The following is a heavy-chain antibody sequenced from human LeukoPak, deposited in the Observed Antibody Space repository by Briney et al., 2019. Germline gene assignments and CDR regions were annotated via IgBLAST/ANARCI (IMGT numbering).Heavy chain of an antibody. CDR3: ARDSRQWLVLPNDAFDI. Sequence: GGSLRLSCAASGFTFSSYRMNWVRQAPGRGLEWVSSISSSSSYIYYADSVKGRFTISRDNAKNSQYLQMNSLRAEDTAVYYCARDSRQWLVLPNDAFDIWGQGTMVTVSS. V-gene: IGHV3-21*01. CDR2: ISSSSSYI. D-gene: IGHD6-19*01. CDR1: GFTFSSYR. J-gene: IGHJ3*02.